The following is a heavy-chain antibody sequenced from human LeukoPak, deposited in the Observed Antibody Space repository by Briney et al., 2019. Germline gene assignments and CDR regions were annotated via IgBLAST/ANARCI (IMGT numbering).Heavy chain of an antibody. Sequence: GSSVKVSCKASGGTFSIYTKSWVRQAPGQGLECVGKIIPILGIPDYAQKFQDRVTITADKSTSTAYMELSSLRSEDTAVYYCALAGRNYYDSSGYYYYWGQGTLVTVSS. V-gene: IGHV1-69*02. CDR2: IIPILGIP. CDR3: ALAGRNYYDSSGYYYY. D-gene: IGHD3-22*01. CDR1: GGTFSIYT. J-gene: IGHJ4*02.